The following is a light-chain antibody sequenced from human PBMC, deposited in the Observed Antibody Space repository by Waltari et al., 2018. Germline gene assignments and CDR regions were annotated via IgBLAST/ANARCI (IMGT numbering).Light chain of an antibody. CDR2: AAS. CDR1: QSVGRT. CDR3: QHYVRLPVT. V-gene: IGKV3-20*01. J-gene: IGKJ1*01. Sequence: EIVLTQSPGTLSLSPGETATLSCRASQSVGRTLAWYQQKPGQAPRLLISAASTRATGIPDRFSGSGSGTDFRLTISRVEPEDFAVYYCQHYVRLPVTFGQGTTVELK.